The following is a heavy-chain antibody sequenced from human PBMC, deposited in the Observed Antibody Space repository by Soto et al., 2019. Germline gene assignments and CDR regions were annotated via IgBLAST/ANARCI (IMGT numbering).Heavy chain of an antibody. CDR1: GGTFSSYA. D-gene: IGHD3-22*01. CDR3: ARSQGYYDSSGYYYRNWFDT. CDR2: IIPIFGTA. Sequence: ASVKVSCKASGGTFSSYAISWVRQAPGQGLEWMGGIIPIFGTANYAQKFQGRVTITADESTSTAYMELSSLRSEDTAVYYCARSQGYYDSSGYYYRNWFDTWGQGTLVTVSS. V-gene: IGHV1-69*13. J-gene: IGHJ5*02.